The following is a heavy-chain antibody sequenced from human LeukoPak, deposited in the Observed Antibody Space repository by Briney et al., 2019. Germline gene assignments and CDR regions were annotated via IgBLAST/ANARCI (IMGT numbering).Heavy chain of an antibody. CDR1: GFTVSSNY. J-gene: IGHJ4*02. CDR3: VKSRRVGANQRGLFDY. Sequence: GESLRLACAASGFTVSSNYMTWVRQAPGKGLEWVSSVSGSGRNTFYPDSVEGRFTISRDNSKNTVYLQMNSLRADDTAVYYCVKSRRVGANQRGLFDYWGQGTLVTVSP. CDR2: VSGSGRNT. V-gene: IGHV3-23*01. D-gene: IGHD1-26*01.